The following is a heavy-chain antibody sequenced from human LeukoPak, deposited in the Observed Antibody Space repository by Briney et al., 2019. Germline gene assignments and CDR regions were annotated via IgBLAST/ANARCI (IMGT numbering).Heavy chain of an antibody. V-gene: IGHV3-15*07. D-gene: IGHD4-11*01. CDR3: TTGDYIGLDY. CDR2: IKSKTGGGTT. J-gene: IGHJ4*02. CDR1: GFTFSNAW. Sequence: TGGSLRLSCAASGFTFSNAWMNWVRQAPGKGLEWVGRIKSKTGGGTTDYAAPVKGRFTISRVDSKNTLYLQMNSLKTEDTAVYYCTTGDYIGLDYWGQGTLVTVSS.